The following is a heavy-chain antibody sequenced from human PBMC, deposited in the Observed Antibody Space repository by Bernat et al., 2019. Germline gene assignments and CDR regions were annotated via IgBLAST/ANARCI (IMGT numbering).Heavy chain of an antibody. D-gene: IGHD6-13*01. CDR3: AKRGAAAGTVDAFDI. CDR1: GFTFSSYA. V-gene: IGHV3-23*04. CDR2: ISGSGGTT. Sequence: VQLVESGGGLVQPGGSLRLSCAASGFTFSSYAVSWVRQAPGKGLEWVSLISGSGGTTSYADSVKGRFTISRDNSKNTLYLQMNSLRAEDTAVYYCAKRGAAAGTVDAFDIWGQGTMVTVSS. J-gene: IGHJ3*02.